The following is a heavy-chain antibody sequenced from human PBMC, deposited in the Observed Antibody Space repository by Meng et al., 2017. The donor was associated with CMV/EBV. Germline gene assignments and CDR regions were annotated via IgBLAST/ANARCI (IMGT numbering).Heavy chain of an antibody. CDR1: GGSISSYY. J-gene: IGHJ6*02. CDR2: IYYSGST. V-gene: IGHV4-59*01. Sequence: GSLRLSCTVSGGSISSYYWSWIRQPPGKGLEGIGYIYYSGSTNYNPSLKSRVTISVDTSKNQFSLKLSSVTAADTAVYYCARGADIVVVPAAIRPIGYYYGMDVWGQGTTVTVSS. CDR3: ARGADIVVVPAAIRPIGYYYGMDV. D-gene: IGHD2-2*02.